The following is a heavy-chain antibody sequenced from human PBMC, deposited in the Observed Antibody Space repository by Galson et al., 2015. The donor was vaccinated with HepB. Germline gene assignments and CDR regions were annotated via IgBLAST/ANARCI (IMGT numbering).Heavy chain of an antibody. CDR3: ARYLGDYYGFDI. V-gene: IGHV3-33*01. CDR1: GSTFSRHG. D-gene: IGHD2/OR15-2a*01. Sequence: SLRLSCAASGAASGSTFSRHGMHWIRQAPGKGLEWVALIWFDGTKNYHAEYLKGRFTISRDNSKNILHLQMNSLGAEDTAMYYCARYLGDYYGFDIWGQGTMVIVSA. CDR2: IWFDGTKN. J-gene: IGHJ3*02.